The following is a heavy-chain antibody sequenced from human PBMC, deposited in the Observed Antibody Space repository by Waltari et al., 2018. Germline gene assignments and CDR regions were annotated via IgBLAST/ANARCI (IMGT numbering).Heavy chain of an antibody. CDR2: IIPSFGTA. CDR3: ARESAQRWLQSEGAFDI. D-gene: IGHD5-12*01. V-gene: IGHV1-69*12. J-gene: IGHJ3*02. CDR1: GGTFSSYA. Sequence: QVQLVQSGAEVKKPGSSVKVSCKASGGTFSSYAISWVRQVPGQGLEWMGGIIPSFGTANYAQKFQGRVTITADESTSTAYMELSSLRSEDTAVYYCARESAQRWLQSEGAFDIWGQGTMVTVSS.